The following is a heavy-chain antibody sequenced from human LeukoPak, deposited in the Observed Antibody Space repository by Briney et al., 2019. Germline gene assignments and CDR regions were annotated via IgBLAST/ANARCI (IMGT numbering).Heavy chain of an antibody. CDR3: ARVGARRDGYNYFDY. D-gene: IGHD5-24*01. V-gene: IGHV1-46*01. Sequence: GASVKVSCKASGYTFTSYYLHWVRQAPGQGLEWMGTINPSGGSTRNAQKFQGRVTMTRDTSTSTVFMELSSLRSEDTAVYYCARVGARRDGYNYFDYWGQGTLVTVSS. CDR1: GYTFTSYY. CDR2: INPSGGST. J-gene: IGHJ4*02.